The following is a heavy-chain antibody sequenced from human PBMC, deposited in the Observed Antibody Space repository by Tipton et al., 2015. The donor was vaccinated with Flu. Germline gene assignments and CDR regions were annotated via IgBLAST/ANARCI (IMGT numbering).Heavy chain of an antibody. D-gene: IGHD2-21*02. J-gene: IGHJ3*02. Sequence: TLSLTCTVSGASISSRSYYWGWIRQPPGKGLEWIGEINHSGSTNYNPSLKSRVTISGDTSKNQFSLKLSSVTAADTAVYYCATHCVGVCSHAFDIWGQGTMVTVSS. CDR1: GASISSRSYY. V-gene: IGHV4-39*07. CDR2: INHSGST. CDR3: ATHCVGVCSHAFDI.